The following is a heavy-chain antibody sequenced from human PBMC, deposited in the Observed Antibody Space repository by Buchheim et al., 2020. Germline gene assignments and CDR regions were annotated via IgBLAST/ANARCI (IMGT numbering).Heavy chain of an antibody. Sequence: QLRLQESGPGLVKPSETLSLTCTVSGGSISSSSYYWGWIRQPPGKGLEWIGSIYYSGSTYYNPSLKSRVTISVDTSKNQFSLKLSSVTAADTAVYYCARGPLLEWLFWPFDYWGQGTL. CDR3: ARGPLLEWLFWPFDY. CDR1: GGSISSSSYY. J-gene: IGHJ4*02. V-gene: IGHV4-39*07. CDR2: IYYSGST. D-gene: IGHD3-3*01.